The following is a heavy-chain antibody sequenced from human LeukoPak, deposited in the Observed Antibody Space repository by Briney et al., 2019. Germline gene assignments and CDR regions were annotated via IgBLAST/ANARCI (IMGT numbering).Heavy chain of an antibody. CDR3: VRGPHIAATSY. CDR2: IKQDGSEK. D-gene: IGHD6-25*01. Sequence: GGSLRLSCVASGFSFNNYRMTWDRQAPGKGLEWVANIKQDGSEKQYVDSVKGRFAISRDNAKKSLYLQINTLRAEDTAVYYCVRGPHIAATSYWGQGTLVTVSS. CDR1: GFSFNNYR. J-gene: IGHJ4*02. V-gene: IGHV3-7*03.